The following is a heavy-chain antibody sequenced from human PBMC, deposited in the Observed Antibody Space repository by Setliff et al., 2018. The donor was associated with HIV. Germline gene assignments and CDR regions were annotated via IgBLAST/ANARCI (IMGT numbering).Heavy chain of an antibody. J-gene: IGHJ6*03. CDR1: GESFSGFY. CDR2: INPSGST. D-gene: IGHD1-26*01. Sequence: SETLSLTCAVYGESFSGFYWNWIRQPPGKGLEWIGEINPSGSTNYNPSLKSRVTISVDKAKNQFSLKLTSATAADTAVYFCARGFGAPYLFSGYMDVWGKGTTVTVS. V-gene: IGHV4-34*01. CDR3: ARGFGAPYLFSGYMDV.